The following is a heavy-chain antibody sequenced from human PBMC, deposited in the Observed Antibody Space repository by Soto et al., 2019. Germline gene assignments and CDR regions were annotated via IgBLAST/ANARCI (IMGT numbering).Heavy chain of an antibody. J-gene: IGHJ4*02. CDR2: IYYSGNT. CDR3: AREIRFGIGYYDTSGPDY. V-gene: IGHV4-31*03. Sequence: SETLSLTCTVSGGSISSGGYYWSWIRQHPGKGLEWIGYIYYSGNTYYNPSLKSRVTISVDTSKNQFSLKLTSVTAADTAVYYCAREIRFGIGYYDTSGPDYWGQGTLVTVSS. CDR1: GGSISSGGYY. D-gene: IGHD3-22*01.